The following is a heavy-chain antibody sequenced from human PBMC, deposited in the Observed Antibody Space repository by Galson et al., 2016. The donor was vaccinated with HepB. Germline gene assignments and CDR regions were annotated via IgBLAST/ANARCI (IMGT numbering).Heavy chain of an antibody. V-gene: IGHV4-59*08. CDR1: GGSISSYY. J-gene: IGHJ4*02. CDR2: AFYSGIT. CDR3: ARGEGYNLY. Sequence: SETLSLTCTVSGGSISSYYWSWIRQPPEKGLEWIGYAFYSGITNYNPSLKSRVTISIDTSKNQFSLKLSSVTAADTAVYYCARGEGYNLYWGQGTLVTVSS. D-gene: IGHD5-24*01.